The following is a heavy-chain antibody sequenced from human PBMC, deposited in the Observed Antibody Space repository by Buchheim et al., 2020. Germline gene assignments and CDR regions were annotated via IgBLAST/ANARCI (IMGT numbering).Heavy chain of an antibody. CDR2: ISGSGGGGGSI. V-gene: IGHV3-23*01. J-gene: IGHJ4*02. CDR1: GFTFSSYA. CDR3: VKDGRRSGSYFEY. Sequence: EVQLLESGGGLVQPGGSLRLSCAASGFTFSSYAMSWVRQAPGKGLEWVSVISGSGGGGGSIYYADSVKGRFTISRENSKYTLYLQMNSLRAEDTAVYYCVKDGRRSGSYFEYWGQGTL. D-gene: IGHD1-26*01.